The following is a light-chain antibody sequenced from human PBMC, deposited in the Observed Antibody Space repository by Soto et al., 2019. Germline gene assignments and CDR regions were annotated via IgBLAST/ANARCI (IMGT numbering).Light chain of an antibody. V-gene: IGKV3-20*01. J-gene: IGKJ5*01. CDR2: GAS. Sequence: VLTQSPGTLSLSPGERASLSCGASQSITSSFLAWYQQKPGQAPRLLIYGASSRATGIPDRFSGTGSETDFTLTINRLEPEDFAVYYCQQYENSPITFGQGTRLEIK. CDR3: QQYENSPIT. CDR1: QSITSSF.